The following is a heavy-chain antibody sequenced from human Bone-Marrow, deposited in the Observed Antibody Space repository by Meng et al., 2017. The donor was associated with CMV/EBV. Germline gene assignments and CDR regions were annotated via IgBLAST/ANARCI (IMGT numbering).Heavy chain of an antibody. V-gene: IGHV3-9*01. CDR2: IRWNSNSV. CDR1: GFTFKDYA. Sequence: SLKISCAASGFTFKDYAMQWVRQAPGKGLEWVSSIRWNSNSVGYAESVKGRFTISRDNTKNSLYLQMNSLRPEDTALYYCVKGDNSWYGIEYWGQGTLVTVSS. D-gene: IGHD6-13*01. J-gene: IGHJ4*02. CDR3: VKGDNSWYGIEY.